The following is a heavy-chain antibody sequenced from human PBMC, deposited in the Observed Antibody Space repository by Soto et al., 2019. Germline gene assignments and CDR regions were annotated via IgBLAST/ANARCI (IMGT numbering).Heavy chain of an antibody. CDR2: IYPGDSDT. CDR1: GYSFTKYW. CDR3: AREGSMYYHYYGMYV. J-gene: IGHJ6*02. V-gene: IGHV5-51*01. D-gene: IGHD2-2*01. Sequence: LGESLKISCKGSGYSFTKYWIGWVRHMPGKGLEWMGIIYPGDSDTKYSPSFRGQVAISADKSISTAYLQWSSLKASDTAIYYCAREGSMYYHYYGMYVWGQGTTVTVSS.